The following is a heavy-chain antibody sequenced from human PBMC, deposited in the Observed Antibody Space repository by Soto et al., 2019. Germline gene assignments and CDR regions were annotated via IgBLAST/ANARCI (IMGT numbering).Heavy chain of an antibody. CDR1: GYTFTGYY. V-gene: IGHV1-2*02. D-gene: IGHD3-3*01. CDR3: ARGNGAEAHYDFWSGYYGLYYYYVMDV. CDR2: INPNSGGT. Sequence: GASVKVSCKASGYTFTGYYMHWVRQAPGQGLEWMGWINPNSGGTNYAQKFQGRVTMTRDTSISTAYMELSRLRSDDTAVYYCARGNGAEAHYDFWSGYYGLYYYYVMDVWGQGTTVTVSS. J-gene: IGHJ6*02.